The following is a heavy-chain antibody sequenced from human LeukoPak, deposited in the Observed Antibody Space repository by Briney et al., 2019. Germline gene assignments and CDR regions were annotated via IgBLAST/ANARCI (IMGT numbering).Heavy chain of an antibody. Sequence: GGSLRLSCAASGFTFSSYDMHWVRQAPGKGLEWLAYVRYDGSSTYYGDSVRGRFTIHRDNSKNTLYLQMNSLRAEDTAVYYCANSQLLRPFDYWGQGTLVTVSS. D-gene: IGHD2-2*01. CDR3: ANSQLLRPFDY. CDR1: GFTFSSYD. V-gene: IGHV3-30*02. J-gene: IGHJ4*02. CDR2: VRYDGSST.